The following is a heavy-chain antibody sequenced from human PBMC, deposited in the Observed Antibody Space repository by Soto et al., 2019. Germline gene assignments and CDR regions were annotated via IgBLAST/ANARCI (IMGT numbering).Heavy chain of an antibody. Sequence: QVQLQQWGAGLLKPSETLSLTCAVYGGSFSGYYWSWIRQPPGKGLEWIGEINHSGSTNYNPSLKSRVTISVDTSKNQFSLKLSSVTAADTAVYYCARSMATPGVYYYGMDVWGQGTTVTVSS. CDR3: ARSMATPGVYYYGMDV. CDR2: INHSGST. V-gene: IGHV4-34*01. J-gene: IGHJ6*02. CDR1: GGSFSGYY. D-gene: IGHD5-12*01.